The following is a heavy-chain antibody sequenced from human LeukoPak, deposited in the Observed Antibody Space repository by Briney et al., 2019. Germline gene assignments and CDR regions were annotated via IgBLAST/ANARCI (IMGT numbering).Heavy chain of an antibody. V-gene: IGHV3-48*03. CDR1: GFTFSSYE. J-gene: IGHJ4*02. D-gene: IGHD3-9*01. Sequence: GGSLRLSCAASGFTFSSYEMNWVRQAPGKGLEWVSYISSSGSTIYYADSVKGRFTISRDNAKNSLYLQMNSLRAEDTAVYYCAGVGYDILTGYPGYFDYWGQGTLVTVSS. CDR3: AGVGYDILTGYPGYFDY. CDR2: ISSSGSTI.